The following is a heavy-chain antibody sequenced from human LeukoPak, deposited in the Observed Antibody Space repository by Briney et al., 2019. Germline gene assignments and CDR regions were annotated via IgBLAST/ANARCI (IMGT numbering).Heavy chain of an antibody. D-gene: IGHD1-26*01. V-gene: IGHV3-7*01. J-gene: IGHJ6*03. CDR1: GGSISSYY. CDR2: IKQDGSEK. CDR3: ARDRPPWELPLGYMDV. Sequence: PSETLSLTCTVSGGSISSYYWSWVRQAPGKGLEWVANIKQDGSEKYYVDSVKGRFTISRDNAKNSLYLQMNSLRAEDTAVYYCARDRPPWELPLGYMDVWGKGTTVTVSS.